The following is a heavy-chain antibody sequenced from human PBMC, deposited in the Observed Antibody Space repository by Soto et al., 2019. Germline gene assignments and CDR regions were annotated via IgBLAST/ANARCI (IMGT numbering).Heavy chain of an antibody. Sequence: QVQLVQSGAEVKKPGASIKVSCKASKYTFANYYMHWVRQAPGQGLEWLGVINPSDGGAGYAQKFQGRVTMTRDTSTRTFYMELSSLKSEDTAVYYCARVGKDGTEEWDYWGQGTLVTVSS. CDR3: ARVGKDGTEEWDY. D-gene: IGHD2-8*01. J-gene: IGHJ4*02. CDR1: KYTFANYY. CDR2: INPSDGGA. V-gene: IGHV1-46*01.